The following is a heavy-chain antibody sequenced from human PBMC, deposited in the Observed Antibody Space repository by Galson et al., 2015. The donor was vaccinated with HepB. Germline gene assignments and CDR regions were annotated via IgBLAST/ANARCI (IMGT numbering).Heavy chain of an antibody. CDR2: ISSSGTIM. CDR3: ARAGWLRPFDY. CDR1: GFTFSDYY. Sequence: SLRLSCAVSGFTFSDYYMSWIRQAPGKGLEWISYISSSGTIMYYADSVKGRFTISRDNAKNSLYLQMNSLRAEDTAVYYCARAGWLRPFDYWGQGTLVTVSS. D-gene: IGHD5-12*01. J-gene: IGHJ4*02. V-gene: IGHV3-11*01.